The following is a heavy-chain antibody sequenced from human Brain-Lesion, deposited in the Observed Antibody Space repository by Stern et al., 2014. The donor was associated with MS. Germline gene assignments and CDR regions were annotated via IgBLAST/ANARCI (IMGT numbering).Heavy chain of an antibody. CDR2: INPNSGGP. CDR3: ARGGRYYADY. V-gene: IGHV1-2*02. Sequence: QVQLVQSGAEVKKPGASVRVSCEASGNSFTHFYIHWVRQAPGPGLEWRGWINPNSGGPKFAQKISGRVTITRDTSMTTAYMEVTSLTSDDTAVYYCARGGRYYADYWGQGTLVTVSS. CDR1: GNSFTHFY. J-gene: IGHJ4*02. D-gene: IGHD2-2*01.